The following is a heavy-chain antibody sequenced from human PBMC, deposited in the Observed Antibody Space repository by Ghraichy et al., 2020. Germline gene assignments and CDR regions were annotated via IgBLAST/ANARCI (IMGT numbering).Heavy chain of an antibody. Sequence: SETLSLTCTVSGGSISSYYWSWIRQPPGKGLEWIGYIYYSGSTNYNPSLKSRVTISVDTSKNQFSLKLSSVTAADTAVYYCAREPSFWSGGPTYYMDVWGKGTTVTVSS. V-gene: IGHV4-59*01. CDR2: IYYSGST. CDR1: GGSISSYY. CDR3: AREPSFWSGGPTYYMDV. J-gene: IGHJ6*03. D-gene: IGHD3-3*01.